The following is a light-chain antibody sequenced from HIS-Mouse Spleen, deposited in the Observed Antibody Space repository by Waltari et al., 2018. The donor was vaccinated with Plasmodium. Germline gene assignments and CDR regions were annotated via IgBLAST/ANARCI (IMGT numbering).Light chain of an antibody. CDR2: EGS. J-gene: IGLJ3*02. CDR3: CSYAGSSTFV. CDR1: SSDVGSYNL. Sequence: QSALTQPASVSGSPGQSITISCTGTSSDVGSYNLVSWYQQHPGKAPKLMIYEGSKRPSGVSNRLSGSKSGNTAYLTSSGLQAEDEADYYCCSYAGSSTFVFGGGTKLTVL. V-gene: IGLV2-23*03.